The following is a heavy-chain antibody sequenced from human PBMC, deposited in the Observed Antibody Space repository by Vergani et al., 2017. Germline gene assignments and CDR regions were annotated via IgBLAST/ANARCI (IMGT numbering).Heavy chain of an antibody. CDR3: AKANPRNSGYDYLDYYHAMDV. CDR1: GSTFNHYA. CDR2: ISGSGGST. Sequence: EVQLLESGGDLVQPGGSLRLSCAASGSTFNHYAMNWVRQAPGKGLEWVSGISGSGGSTYYAGAVKGRCTISRDSSKNTLYLQMNSLSAGDTAVYYCAKANPRNSGYDYLDYYHAMDVWAQGTTVTVSS. D-gene: IGHD5-12*01. J-gene: IGHJ6*02. V-gene: IGHV3-23*01.